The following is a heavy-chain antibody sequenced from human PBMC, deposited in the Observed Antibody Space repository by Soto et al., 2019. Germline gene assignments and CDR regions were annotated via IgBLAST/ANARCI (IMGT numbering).Heavy chain of an antibody. Sequence: AASVKVSCKVSGGTFSSYAISWVRQAPGQGLEWMGGIIPIFGTANYAQKFQGRVTITADESTSTAYMELSSLRSEDTAVYYCARSRPYCSGGSCPGGRYNWFDPWGQGTLVTVSS. V-gene: IGHV1-69*13. J-gene: IGHJ5*02. CDR2: IIPIFGTA. CDR1: GGTFSSYA. CDR3: ARSRPYCSGGSCPGGRYNWFDP. D-gene: IGHD2-15*01.